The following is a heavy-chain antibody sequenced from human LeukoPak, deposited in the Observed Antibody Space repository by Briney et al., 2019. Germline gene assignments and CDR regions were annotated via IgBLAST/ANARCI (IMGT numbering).Heavy chain of an antibody. Sequence: PGGSLRLSCAASGFTLSSYAMSWVRQAPGKGLEWVSAISGTDGSTHYADSVKGRFTISRDSSNKRLYLQMNRLRAEDTAIYYCAKDVAATISSGGYYFDLWGQGTLVTVSS. J-gene: IGHJ4*02. CDR3: AKDVAATISSGGYYFDL. CDR1: GFTLSSYA. D-gene: IGHD5-12*01. CDR2: ISGTDGST. V-gene: IGHV3-23*01.